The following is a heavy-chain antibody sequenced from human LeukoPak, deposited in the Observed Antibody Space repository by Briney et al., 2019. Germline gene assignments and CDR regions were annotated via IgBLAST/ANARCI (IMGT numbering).Heavy chain of an antibody. Sequence: GESLKNSCKTSGFTFTTYSFAWVRQMPGKGLEWMGVIYAGDSSTRYSPSFQGQVTISVDKSISTVYLQWSSLKASDSAIYYCARHSCYDSWGQGTLVTASS. CDR3: ARHSCYDS. CDR1: GFTFTTYS. CDR2: IYAGDSST. V-gene: IGHV5-51*01. D-gene: IGHD3-16*01. J-gene: IGHJ4*02.